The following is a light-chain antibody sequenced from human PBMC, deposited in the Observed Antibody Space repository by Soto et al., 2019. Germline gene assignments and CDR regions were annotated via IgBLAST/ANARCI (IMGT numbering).Light chain of an antibody. CDR3: SSYTSSSTLLYV. J-gene: IGLJ1*01. CDR1: SSDVGGYNY. CDR2: DVS. V-gene: IGLV2-14*01. Sequence: QSVLTQPASVSGSPGQSITISCTGTSSDVGGYNYVSWYQQHPGKAPKLMIYDVSNRPSGVSNRFSGSKSCNTVSLTISGLQAEDEADYYCSSYTSSSTLLYVFGTGTKLTVL.